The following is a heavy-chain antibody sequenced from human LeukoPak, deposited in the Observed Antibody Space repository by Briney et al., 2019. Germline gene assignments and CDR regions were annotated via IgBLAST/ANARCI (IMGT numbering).Heavy chain of an antibody. Sequence: SETLSLICNVSGGSISSRNYYWAWIRQPPGKGLEWIGNIYYSGSTYYNSSLKSRVTISVDTSKNQFSLELTSVTAADTALYYCATLVVPGGFDPWGQGTLVTVSS. D-gene: IGHD2-15*01. J-gene: IGHJ5*02. CDR1: GGSISSRNYY. CDR3: ATLVVPGGFDP. V-gene: IGHV4-39*07. CDR2: IYYSGST.